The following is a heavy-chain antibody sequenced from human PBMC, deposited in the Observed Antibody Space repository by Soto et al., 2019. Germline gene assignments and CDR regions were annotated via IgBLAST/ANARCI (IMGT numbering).Heavy chain of an antibody. J-gene: IGHJ5*02. CDR2: INAGNGNT. Sequence: ASVKVSCKASGYTFTSYAMHWVRQAPGQRLEWMGWINAGNGNTKYSQKFQGRVTITRDTSASTAYMELSSLRSEDTAVYYCARGGITIFGVVIRGGSFDPWGQGTLVTVSS. CDR1: GYTFTSYA. V-gene: IGHV1-3*01. CDR3: ARGGITIFGVVIRGGSFDP. D-gene: IGHD3-3*01.